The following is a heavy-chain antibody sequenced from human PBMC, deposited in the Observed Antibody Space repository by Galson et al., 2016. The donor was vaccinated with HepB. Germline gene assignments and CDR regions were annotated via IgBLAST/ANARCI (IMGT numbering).Heavy chain of an antibody. Sequence: QSGAEVKKPGESLRISCKGSGYSFTNYWINWVRQMPGKGLEWMGRIDPSDAYTNYSPSFQGHVTMSADKSISTAYLKWSSLKASDTATYYCARQFGKSGTYYWSQGTLVTVSS. CDR3: ARQFGKSGTYY. CDR2: IDPSDAYT. V-gene: IGHV5-10-1*01. D-gene: IGHD3-10*01. J-gene: IGHJ4*02. CDR1: GYSFTNYW.